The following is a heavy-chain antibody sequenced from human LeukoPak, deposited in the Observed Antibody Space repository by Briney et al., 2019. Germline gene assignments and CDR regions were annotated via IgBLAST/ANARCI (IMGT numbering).Heavy chain of an antibody. J-gene: IGHJ6*02. Sequence: GSLRLSCVASGFTFSSYAMSWVRQAPGKGLEWVSAISGSGGSTYYADSVKGRFTISRDNSKNTLYLQMNSLRAEDTAVYYCAKGSRVTMVRGVYYYYGMDVWGQGTTVTVSS. D-gene: IGHD3-10*01. CDR1: GFTFSSYA. CDR3: AKGSRVTMVRGVYYYYGMDV. V-gene: IGHV3-23*01. CDR2: ISGSGGST.